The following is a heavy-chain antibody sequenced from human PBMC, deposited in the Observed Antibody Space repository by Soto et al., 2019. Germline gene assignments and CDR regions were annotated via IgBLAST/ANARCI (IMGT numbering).Heavy chain of an antibody. V-gene: IGHV3-30*04. CDR1: GFTFSSYA. J-gene: IGHJ5*02. Sequence: CLSLSGPASGFTFSSYAIHWVRQATGKGLEWAAVMSYDGRKKYYADSMKGRFTISIDKSKNTLYLQMNSLRADDTAVYYCARQDHSGSGWFDTWGQGTLVTVSS. CDR2: MSYDGRKK. D-gene: IGHD3-22*01. CDR3: ARQDHSGSGWFDT.